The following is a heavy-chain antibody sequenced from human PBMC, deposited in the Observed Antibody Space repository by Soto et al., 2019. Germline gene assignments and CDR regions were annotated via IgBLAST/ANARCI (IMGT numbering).Heavy chain of an antibody. V-gene: IGHV3-23*01. CDR1: GFTFSSFA. CDR2: IGGSGGST. D-gene: IGHD3-22*01. Sequence: PVGSLRLSCAASGFTFSSFAMSWVRQAPGKGLEWVSAIGGSGGSTSYADSVKGRFTISRDNSKNTLYLQMNSLRAEDTAVYYCAKGTTSGYYYVHPHYWGQGNLVTVSS. J-gene: IGHJ4*02. CDR3: AKGTTSGYYYVHPHY.